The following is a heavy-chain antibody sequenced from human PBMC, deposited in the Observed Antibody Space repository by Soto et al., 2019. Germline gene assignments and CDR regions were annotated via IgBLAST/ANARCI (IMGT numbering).Heavy chain of an antibody. J-gene: IGHJ5*02. D-gene: IGHD3-10*01. CDR1: GFTFSSYP. V-gene: IGHV3-23*01. CDR2: ISGSGGST. Sequence: GGSLRLSCETSGFTFSSYPMSWVRQAPGKGREWVSAISGSGGSTYYADSVKGQFNISRDNPKNTLYLQMNSLRAEDMVVYYCAKDQRGWSGVRGVFLRFDPWGQGTLVTVSS. CDR3: AKDQRGWSGVRGVFLRFDP.